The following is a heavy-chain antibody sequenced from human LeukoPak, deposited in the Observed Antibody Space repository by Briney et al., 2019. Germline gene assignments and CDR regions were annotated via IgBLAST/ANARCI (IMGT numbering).Heavy chain of an antibody. CDR1: GFTFSSYT. CDR2: ISGSGGST. V-gene: IGHV3-23*01. J-gene: IGHJ3*02. CDR3: AKDRIRGGYGFDSIDI. D-gene: IGHD5-12*01. Sequence: GGSLRLSCAASGFTFSSYTMSWVRQAPGRGLEWVSAISGSGGSTYYADSVKGRFTISRDNSKNTLYLQMNSLRAEDTALYYCAKDRIRGGYGFDSIDIWGQGTMVTVSS.